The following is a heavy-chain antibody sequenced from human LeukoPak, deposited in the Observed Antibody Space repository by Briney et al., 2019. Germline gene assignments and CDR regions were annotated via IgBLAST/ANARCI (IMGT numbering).Heavy chain of an antibody. CDR1: GFTFSSYG. J-gene: IGHJ4*02. CDR3: VRANSLMVRGVITYFDS. D-gene: IGHD3-10*01. V-gene: IGHV3-48*02. CDR2: ISSSGATI. Sequence: RGSLRLSCAASGFTFSSYGMNWVRQAPGKGLEFVAYISSSGATIYYADSLKGRFTISRDNAKNPLYLQMNSLRDEDTAVYFCVRANSLMVRGVITYFDSWGQGTLVTVSS.